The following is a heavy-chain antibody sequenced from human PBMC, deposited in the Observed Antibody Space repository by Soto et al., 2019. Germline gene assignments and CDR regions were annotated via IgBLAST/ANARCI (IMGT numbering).Heavy chain of an antibody. CDR3: ARVPSGQWLANYFDY. Sequence: GGSLRLSCAASGFTFSSYAMHWVRQAPGKGLEWVAVISYDGSNKYYADSVKGRFTISRDNSKNTLYLQMNSLRAEDTAVYYCARVPSGQWLANYFDYWGQGTLVTVSS. CDR2: ISYDGSNK. CDR1: GFTFSSYA. D-gene: IGHD6-19*01. V-gene: IGHV3-30-3*01. J-gene: IGHJ4*02.